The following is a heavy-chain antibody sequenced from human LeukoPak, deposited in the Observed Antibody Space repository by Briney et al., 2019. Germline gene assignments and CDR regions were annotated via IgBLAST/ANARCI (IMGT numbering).Heavy chain of an antibody. CDR2: IYYSGST. CDR1: GGSISSYY. V-gene: IGHV4-59*01. J-gene: IGHJ3*02. CDR3: ARELYGDYLADAFDI. Sequence: SETLSLTCTVSGGSISSYYWSWIRLPPGKGLEWIGYIYYSGSTNYNPSLKSRVTISVDTSKNQFSLKLSSVTAADTAVYYCARELYGDYLADAFDIWGQGTMVTVSS. D-gene: IGHD4-17*01.